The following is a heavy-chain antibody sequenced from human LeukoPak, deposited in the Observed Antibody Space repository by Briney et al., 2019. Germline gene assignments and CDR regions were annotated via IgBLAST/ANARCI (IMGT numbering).Heavy chain of an antibody. D-gene: IGHD3-22*01. CDR2: IIPIFGTA. J-gene: IGHJ4*02. Sequence: GASVKVSCKASGGTFSSYAIIWVRQAPGQGLEWMGGIIPIFGTANYAQKFQGRVTITTDESTSTAYMELSSLRSEDTAVYYCARNRRSYYHSSGYSSDYWGQGTLVTVSS. CDR3: ARNRRSYYHSSGYSSDY. V-gene: IGHV1-69*05. CDR1: GGTFSSYA.